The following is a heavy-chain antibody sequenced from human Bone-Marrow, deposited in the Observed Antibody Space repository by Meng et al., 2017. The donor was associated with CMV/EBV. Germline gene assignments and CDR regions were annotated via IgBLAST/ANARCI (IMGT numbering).Heavy chain of an antibody. Sequence: GESLKISCAASGFSVRNVYMSWVRQAPGKGLDWVSVIYAGGSAYYADSVKVRFTISRDNSKNTVVLRMSSLRAEDTAVYYCVRGLGDLDFDFWGQGTRVTVSS. CDR2: IYAGGSA. J-gene: IGHJ4*02. CDR1: GFSVRNVY. CDR3: VRGLGDLDFDF. D-gene: IGHD1-26*01. V-gene: IGHV3-53*01.